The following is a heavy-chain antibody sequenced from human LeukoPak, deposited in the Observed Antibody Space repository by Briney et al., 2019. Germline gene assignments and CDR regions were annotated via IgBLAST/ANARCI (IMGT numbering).Heavy chain of an antibody. V-gene: IGHV3-23*01. CDR2: ISSSGGTT. D-gene: IGHD6-19*01. CDR3: AKAGIAVPATPEY. J-gene: IGHJ4*02. CDR1: GFTFSSYA. Sequence: GGSLSLSCAASGFTFSSYAMNWVRQAPGKGLDWASVISSSGGTTYYSDSVKGRFIISRDNSKNTLYLQMNSLRAEDTAVYYCAKAGIAVPATPEYCGQGTQVTVSS.